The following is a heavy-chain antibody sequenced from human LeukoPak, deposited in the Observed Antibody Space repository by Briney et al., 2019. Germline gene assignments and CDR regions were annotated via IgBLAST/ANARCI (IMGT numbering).Heavy chain of an antibody. CDR2: INPNSGGT. CDR1: GHTFTGYY. Sequence: ASVKVSCKASGHTFTGYYMHWVRQAPGQGLEWMGWINPNSGGTNYAQKFQGRVTMTRDTSISTAYMELSRLRSDDTAVYYCARARSFGEAFDYWGQGTLVTVSS. D-gene: IGHD3-10*01. J-gene: IGHJ4*02. V-gene: IGHV1-2*02. CDR3: ARARSFGEAFDY.